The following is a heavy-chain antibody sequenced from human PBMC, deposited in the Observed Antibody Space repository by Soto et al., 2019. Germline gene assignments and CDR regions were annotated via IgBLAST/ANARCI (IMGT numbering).Heavy chain of an antibody. CDR3: ARDILTGYYY. D-gene: IGHD3-9*01. V-gene: IGHV3-30-3*01. Sequence: QVQLVESGGGVVQPGRSLRLSCAASGFTFSSYAMHWVRQAPGKGLEWVAVISYDGSNKYYADSVKGRFTISRDNSKNTLYPQMNSLRAEDTAVYYCARDILTGYYYWGQGTLVTVSS. J-gene: IGHJ4*02. CDR2: ISYDGSNK. CDR1: GFTFSSYA.